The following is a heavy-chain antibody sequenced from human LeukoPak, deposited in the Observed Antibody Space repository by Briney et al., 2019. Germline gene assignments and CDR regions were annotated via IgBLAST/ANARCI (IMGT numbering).Heavy chain of an antibody. D-gene: IGHD6-13*01. CDR2: IIPIFGTA. Sequence: GASVKVSCTASGGTFSSYAISWVRQAPGQGLEWMGGIIPIFGTANYAQKFQGRVTMTRDTSTSTVYMELSSLRSEDTAVYYCARGAQLEVVGSHVDYWGQGTPVTVSS. V-gene: IGHV1-69*05. CDR3: ARGAQLEVVGSHVDY. J-gene: IGHJ4*02. CDR1: GGTFSSYA.